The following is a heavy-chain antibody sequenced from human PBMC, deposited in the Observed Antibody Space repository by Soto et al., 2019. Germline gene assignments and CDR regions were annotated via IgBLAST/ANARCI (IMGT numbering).Heavy chain of an antibody. CDR2: NNSDGSST. D-gene: IGHD1-20*01. CDR1: GFTFSSYW. CDR3: ARGFVYNSFDP. J-gene: IGHJ5*02. V-gene: IGHV3-74*01. Sequence: GGSLRLSCAASGFTFSSYWMHWVRQAPGKGLVWVSRNNSDGSSTSYADSVKGRFTISSDNAKNTLYRQINSRRAEVTAVHYCARGFVYNSFDPWGQGTLVTVSS.